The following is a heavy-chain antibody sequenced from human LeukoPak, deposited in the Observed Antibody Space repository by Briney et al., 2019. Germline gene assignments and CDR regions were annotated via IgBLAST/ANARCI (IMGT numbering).Heavy chain of an antibody. CDR2: FIPIFGKA. CDR1: GGTFSNYA. Sequence: SVKVSCKASGGTFSNYAMSWVRQAPGQGLEWMGRFIPIFGKANHAQKFEGRVTITTDESTTTAYMELSSLKSEDTAVYYCARGESSTSSGYYYWGQGTLVTVSS. J-gene: IGHJ4*02. CDR3: ARGESSTSSGYYY. V-gene: IGHV1-69*05. D-gene: IGHD3-22*01.